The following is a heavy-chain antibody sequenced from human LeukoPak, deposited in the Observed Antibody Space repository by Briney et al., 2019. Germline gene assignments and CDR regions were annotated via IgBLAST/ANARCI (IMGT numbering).Heavy chain of an antibody. Sequence: GGSLRLSCAASGFTFSDYYMNWIRQAPGKGLEWVSYISSNGGIVYYADSVKGRFTISRDNAKNSLYLEINSLRGEDTAIYYCARDLGEPMLTTPGWFDPWGQGTLVTVSS. CDR2: ISSNGGIV. J-gene: IGHJ5*02. CDR1: GFTFSDYY. V-gene: IGHV3-11*01. D-gene: IGHD4-17*01. CDR3: ARDLGEPMLTTPGWFDP.